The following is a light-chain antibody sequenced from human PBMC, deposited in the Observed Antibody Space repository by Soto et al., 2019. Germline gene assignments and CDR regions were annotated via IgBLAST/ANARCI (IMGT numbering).Light chain of an antibody. V-gene: IGKV1-5*01. Sequence: DIQMTQSPSTLSASVGDRVTIPCRASQSISTWLAWYQQKPGTAPKLLIYDASSLESGVPSRFSGSGSGTEFTLTISSLQPDDFATYYCQQYSSYSRWTFGQGTKVDIK. J-gene: IGKJ1*01. CDR3: QQYSSYSRWT. CDR1: QSISTW. CDR2: DAS.